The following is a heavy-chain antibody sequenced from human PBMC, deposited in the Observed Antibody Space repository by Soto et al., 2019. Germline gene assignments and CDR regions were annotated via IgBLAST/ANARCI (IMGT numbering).Heavy chain of an antibody. CDR1: GFTFSSYG. D-gene: IGHD6-13*01. CDR3: AKDSGKQQLVPGGWFDP. V-gene: IGHV3-30*18. J-gene: IGHJ5*02. Sequence: GGSLRLSCAASGFTFSSYGMHWVRQAPGKGLEWVAVISYDGSNKYYADSMKGRFTISRDNSKNTLYLQMNSLRAEDTAVYYCAKDSGKQQLVPGGWFDPWGQGTLVTVSS. CDR2: ISYDGSNK.